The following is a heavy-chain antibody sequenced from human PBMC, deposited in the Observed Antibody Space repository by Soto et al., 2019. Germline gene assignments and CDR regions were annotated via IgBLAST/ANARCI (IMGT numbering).Heavy chain of an antibody. CDR3: ARESGDWPLNWFDP. CDR2: ITSDGKSK. Sequence: GGSLRLSXAASGFNFSNHWMHWVRQRPAEGLVWVSRITSDGKSKAYAESVKGRFAISRDNAKNTLYLQMNGLTAEDTAVYYCARESGDWPLNWFDPWGQGTLVTVSS. J-gene: IGHJ5*02. CDR1: GFNFSNHW. V-gene: IGHV3-74*01. D-gene: IGHD2-21*02.